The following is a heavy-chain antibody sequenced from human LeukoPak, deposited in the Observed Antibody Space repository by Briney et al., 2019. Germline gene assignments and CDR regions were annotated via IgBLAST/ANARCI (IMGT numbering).Heavy chain of an antibody. Sequence: GASVKVSCKASGYTFTSHDINWVRQATGQGLEWMGWMNPNSGNTGYAQKFQGRVTITRNTSISTAYMELSSLRSEDTAVYYCATYITGTTGNFDYWGQGTLVTVSS. D-gene: IGHD1-7*01. CDR1: GYTFTSHD. CDR3: ATYITGTTGNFDY. V-gene: IGHV1-8*03. CDR2: MNPNSGNT. J-gene: IGHJ4*02.